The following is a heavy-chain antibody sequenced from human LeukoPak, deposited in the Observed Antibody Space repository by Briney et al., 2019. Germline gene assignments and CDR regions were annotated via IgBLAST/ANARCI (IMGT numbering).Heavy chain of an antibody. V-gene: IGHV4-59*08. CDR2: IYYNGKT. CDR3: AGHFSSQNYGMDV. J-gene: IGHJ6*02. Sequence: SETLSLTCTVSGGSISSYYWSWIRQPPGKGLEWIGCIYYNGKTNYNPSLKSRVIILVDTSKNQFSLKLTSVTAADTAVYYCAGHFSSQNYGMDVWGQGTTVTFSS. CDR1: GGSISSYY.